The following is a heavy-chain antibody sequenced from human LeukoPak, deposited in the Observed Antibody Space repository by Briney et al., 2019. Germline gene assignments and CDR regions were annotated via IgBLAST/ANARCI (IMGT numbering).Heavy chain of an antibody. V-gene: IGHV3-9*01. D-gene: IGHD3-3*01. CDR3: ARRAHSDFWSGYFYFDY. CDR1: GFTFDDYA. Sequence: GGSLRLSCAASGFTFDDYAMHWVRQAPGKDLEWVSGISWNSGSIGYADSVKGRFTISRDNAKNSLYLQMNSLRAEDTAVYYCARRAHSDFWSGYFYFDYWGQGTLVTVCS. CDR2: ISWNSGSI. J-gene: IGHJ4*02.